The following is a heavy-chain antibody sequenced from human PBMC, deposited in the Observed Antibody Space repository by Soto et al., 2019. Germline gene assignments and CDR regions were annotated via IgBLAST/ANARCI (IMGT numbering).Heavy chain of an antibody. CDR3: AKDRVDTAMVRGLDYYYYGMDV. V-gene: IGHV3-23*01. CDR2: ISGSGGST. J-gene: IGHJ6*02. Sequence: GGSLRLSCAASGFTFSSYAMSWVRQAPGKGLEWVSAISGSGGSTYYADSVKGRFTISRDNSKNTLYLQMNSLRAEDTAVYYCAKDRVDTAMVRGLDYYYYGMDVWGQGTTVTVS. CDR1: GFTFSSYA. D-gene: IGHD5-18*01.